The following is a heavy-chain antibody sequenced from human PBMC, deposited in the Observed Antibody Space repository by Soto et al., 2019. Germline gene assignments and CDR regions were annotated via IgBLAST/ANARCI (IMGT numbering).Heavy chain of an antibody. J-gene: IGHJ5*02. D-gene: IGHD2-2*01. Sequence: GASVKVSCKASVFTSSGISWVRQAPGQRLEWMGWISTHNGNTIYAQKFQGRVIMTMDTSTTTVYMELRSLRPDDTAVYLCARVIPGVEAWFDPWGQGTLVTVSS. CDR1: VFTSSG. CDR2: ISTHNGNT. V-gene: IGHV1-18*04. CDR3: ARVIPGVEAWFDP.